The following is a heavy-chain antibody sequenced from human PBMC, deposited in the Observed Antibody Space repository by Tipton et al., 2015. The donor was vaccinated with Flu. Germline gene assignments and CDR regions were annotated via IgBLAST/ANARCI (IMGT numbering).Heavy chain of an antibody. CDR1: GGSLSSYY. CDR2: MYTSGST. D-gene: IGHD3-10*01. CDR3: ARGSGSGTFMIFDL. Sequence: TQSLTCTVSGGSLSSYYWSWIRQPAGKGLEWIGRMYTSGSTNYNPSLKSRLTMSVDASKQQFSLKLSSMTAADTAVYYRARGSGSGTFMIFDLWGQGTLVTVSS. J-gene: IGHJ4*02. V-gene: IGHV4-4*07.